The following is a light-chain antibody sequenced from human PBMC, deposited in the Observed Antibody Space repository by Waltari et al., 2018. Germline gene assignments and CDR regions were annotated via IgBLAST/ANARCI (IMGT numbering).Light chain of an antibody. CDR1: PTVLSNSNNRNY. V-gene: IGKV4-1*01. CDR3: QQYYTAPYT. Sequence: DFVMTQSPASLALSLGERATIHCQTRPTVLSNSNNRNYLTWYQQKPGQPPKLLFYWASTRESGVPDRFSASGSGTDFTLTISRLQPEDVAIYYCQQYYTAPYTFGQGTKLEIK. J-gene: IGKJ2*01. CDR2: WAS.